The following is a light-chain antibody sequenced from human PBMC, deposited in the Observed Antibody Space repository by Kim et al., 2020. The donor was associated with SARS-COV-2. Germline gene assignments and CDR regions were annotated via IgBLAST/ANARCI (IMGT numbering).Light chain of an antibody. CDR1: QSVSTN. V-gene: IGKV3-15*01. CDR3: QQYNNWQYT. J-gene: IGKJ2*01. Sequence: EIVMTQSPVTLSVSPGERATLSCRSSQSVSTNLAWYQQKPGQAPSLVIYGASTRATGIPAGFSGSGSGTEFTLTISSLQSEDFAVYYCQQYNNWQYTFGQGTKLEI. CDR2: GAS.